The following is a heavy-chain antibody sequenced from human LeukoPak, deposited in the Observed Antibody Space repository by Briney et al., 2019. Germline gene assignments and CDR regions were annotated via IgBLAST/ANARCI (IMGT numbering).Heavy chain of an antibody. V-gene: IGHV1-2*02. CDR2: INPNSGGT. CDR3: ARGAYCGGDCGVDY. CDR1: GYTFTGYY. J-gene: IGHJ4*02. D-gene: IGHD2-21*02. Sequence: GASVKVSCKASGYTFTGYYMHWVRQAPGQGLEWMGWINPNSGGTNYAQKFQGRVTMTRDTSISTACMELSRLRSDDTAVYYCARGAYCGGDCGVDYWGQGTLVTVSS.